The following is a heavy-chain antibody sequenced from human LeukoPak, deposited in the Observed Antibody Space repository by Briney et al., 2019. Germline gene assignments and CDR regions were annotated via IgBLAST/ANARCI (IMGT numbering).Heavy chain of an antibody. CDR3: AREGSPVVYYYGMDV. CDR1: GGTFSSYA. CDR2: IIPIFGTA. Sequence: ASVKVSCKASGGTFSSYAISWVRQAPGQGLEWMGGIIPIFGTANYAQKFQGRVTITADESTSTAYMELSSLRSEDTAVYYCAREGSPVVYYYGMDVWGQGTTVTVSS. J-gene: IGHJ6*02. V-gene: IGHV1-69*01.